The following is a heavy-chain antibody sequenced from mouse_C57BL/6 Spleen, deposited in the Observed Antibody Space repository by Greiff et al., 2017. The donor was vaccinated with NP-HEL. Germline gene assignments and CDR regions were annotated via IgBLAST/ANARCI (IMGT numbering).Heavy chain of an antibody. CDR1: GYAFSSSW. D-gene: IGHD2-1*01. CDR2: IYPGDGDT. J-gene: IGHJ2*01. CDR3: ARWGNSYFDY. V-gene: IGHV1-82*01. Sequence: QVQLQQSGPELVKPGASVKISCKASGYAFSSSWMNWVKQRPGKGLEWIGRIYPGDGDTNYNGKFKGKATLTADKSSSTAYMQLSSLTSEDSAVYFCARWGNSYFDYWGQGTTLTVSS.